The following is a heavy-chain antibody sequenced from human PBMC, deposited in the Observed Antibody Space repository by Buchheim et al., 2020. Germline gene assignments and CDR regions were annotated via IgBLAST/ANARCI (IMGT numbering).Heavy chain of an antibody. Sequence: EVQLVESGGGSVQPGGSLRLSCAASGFTFSNYEMNWVRQAPGKGLEWVSYISSSGSTIYYADSVKGRFTVSRDTAKKSLYLQMNSLRAEDTAVYYCARDAEGGYDSDYYYMDVWGKGTT. V-gene: IGHV3-48*03. CDR2: ISSSGSTI. J-gene: IGHJ6*03. CDR3: ARDAEGGYDSDYYYMDV. CDR1: GFTFSNYE. D-gene: IGHD5-12*01.